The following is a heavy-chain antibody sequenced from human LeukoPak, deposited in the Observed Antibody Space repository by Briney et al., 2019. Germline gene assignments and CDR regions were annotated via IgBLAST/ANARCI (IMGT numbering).Heavy chain of an antibody. D-gene: IGHD3-9*01. Sequence: GGSLRLSCAASGFTFTSYSMNWVRQAPGKGLEWVSYISSHSTTIYHADAVRGRFAISRDNSKNTLYLQMNSLRAEDTAVYYCARDYGYDILTGYPVAFDIWGQGTMVTVSS. CDR1: GFTFTSYS. CDR3: ARDYGYDILTGYPVAFDI. V-gene: IGHV3-48*01. J-gene: IGHJ3*02. CDR2: ISSHSTTI.